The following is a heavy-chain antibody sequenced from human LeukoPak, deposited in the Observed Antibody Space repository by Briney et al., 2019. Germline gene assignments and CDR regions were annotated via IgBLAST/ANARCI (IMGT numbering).Heavy chain of an antibody. CDR1: GYTFTSYD. CDR2: MNPNSGNT. D-gene: IGHD6-25*01. CDR3: ATIAARYYYMDV. V-gene: IGHV1-8*01. J-gene: IGHJ6*03. Sequence: ASVKVSCKASGYTFTSYDINWVRQATGQGLEWMGWMNPNSGNTGYAQKFQGRVTMTRNTSISTAYMELSSLRSEDTAVYHCATIAARYYYMDVWGKGTTVTVSS.